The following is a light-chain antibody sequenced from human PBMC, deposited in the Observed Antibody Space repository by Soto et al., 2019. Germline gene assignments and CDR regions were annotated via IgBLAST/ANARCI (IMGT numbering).Light chain of an antibody. V-gene: IGLV2-14*01. CDR2: EVI. Sequence: QSVLTQPASVSGSPGQSITISCTATSSDVGASNYVSWYQQQPGKAPKLMIYEVINRPSGVSNRFSGSKSGNTASLLISGLQAEDEADYYCSSYTSSSTLVFGGGTQLTVL. J-gene: IGLJ2*01. CDR1: SSDVGASNY. CDR3: SSYTSSSTLV.